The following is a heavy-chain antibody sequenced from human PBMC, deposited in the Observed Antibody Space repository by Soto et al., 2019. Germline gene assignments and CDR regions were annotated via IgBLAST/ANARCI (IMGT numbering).Heavy chain of an antibody. Sequence: WGSLRLSCAASGFIFSTYSMNWVRQAPGKGLEWVSYISSSSSTIFYTDSVKGRFTVSRDNAKNSLYLQMNSLRAEDTAAYYCAGPTYYYDSSGPPAYWGQGTLVTVSS. V-gene: IGHV3-48*01. CDR2: ISSSSSTI. CDR3: AGPTYYYDSSGPPAY. CDR1: GFIFSTYS. D-gene: IGHD3-22*01. J-gene: IGHJ4*02.